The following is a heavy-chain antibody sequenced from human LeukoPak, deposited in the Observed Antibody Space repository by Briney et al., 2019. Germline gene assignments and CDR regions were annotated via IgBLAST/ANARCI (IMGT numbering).Heavy chain of an antibody. CDR1: GYSFTNYW. Sequence: GESLKISCKGSGYSFTNYWIGWVRQMPGKGLEWMGIIYPGDSDTRYSPSFQGQVTISADKSISTAYLQWSSLKASDTAMYYCARSGVVAAVTYNWFDPWGQGTLVTVSS. CDR3: ARSGVVAAVTYNWFDP. V-gene: IGHV5-51*01. J-gene: IGHJ5*02. CDR2: IYPGDSDT. D-gene: IGHD2-2*01.